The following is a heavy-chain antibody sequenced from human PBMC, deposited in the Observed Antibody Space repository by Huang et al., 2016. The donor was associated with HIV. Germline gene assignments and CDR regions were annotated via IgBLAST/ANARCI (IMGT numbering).Heavy chain of an antibody. V-gene: IGHV3-30*04. D-gene: IGHD3-9*01. CDR2: ISHDGKTD. CDR1: GFTSSVWS. J-gene: IGHJ3*01. Sequence: LVESGGGVVEPGRYLRLSCLASGFTSSVWSLHGVRQAPGKGLEWVAGISHDGKTDYYADSVQGHFTLSRDRSSSTLEMNSLRLEDTALYFCVRGHQGQRYFDWLPWLGLWGQGTKVIV. CDR3: VRGHQGQRYFDWLPWLGL.